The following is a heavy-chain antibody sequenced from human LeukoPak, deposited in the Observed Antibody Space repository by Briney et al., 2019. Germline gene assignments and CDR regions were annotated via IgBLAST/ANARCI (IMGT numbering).Heavy chain of an antibody. V-gene: IGHV3-7*01. D-gene: IGHD3-10*01. CDR1: GFTFSSYW. CDR3: ARDATMVPLYYYYYMDV. CDR2: IKQDGSEK. J-gene: IGHJ6*03. Sequence: GGSLRLSCAASGFTFSSYWMSWVRQPPGKGLEWVANIKQDGSEKYYVDSVKGRFTISRDNAKNSLYLQMNSLRGEDTAVYYCARDATMVPLYYYYYMDVWGKGTTVTVSS.